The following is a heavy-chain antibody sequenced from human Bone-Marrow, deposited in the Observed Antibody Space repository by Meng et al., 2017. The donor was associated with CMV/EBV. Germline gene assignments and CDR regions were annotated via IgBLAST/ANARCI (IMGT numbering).Heavy chain of an antibody. J-gene: IGHJ6*02. CDR2: IIPIFGTA. V-gene: IGHV1-69*05. CDR3: ARERLKSSRFQGFTYYDFWYNCYYGMDV. D-gene: IGHD3-3*01. CDR1: GGTFSSYA. Sequence: SVKDSCKASGGTFSSYAISWVRQAPGQGLEWMGGIIPIFGTANYAQKFQGRVTITTDESTSTDYMELTSLRSEDTAVYYCARERLKSSRFQGFTYYDFWYNCYYGMDVWGQGNTVTVSS.